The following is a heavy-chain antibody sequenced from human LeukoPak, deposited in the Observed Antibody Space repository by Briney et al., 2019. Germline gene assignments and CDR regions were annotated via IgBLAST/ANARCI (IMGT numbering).Heavy chain of an antibody. V-gene: IGHV3-21*01. D-gene: IGHD5-12*01. CDR1: GFSFSDYS. CDR3: ARDSGYDTNDY. Sequence: GGSLRLSCAASGFSFSDYSMNWVRQAPGKGLEWVSFISSYSTYIYYADSLKGRFTISRDNAKNSLYLQMNSLRAEDTAVYYCARDSGYDTNDYWGQGTLVTVSS. J-gene: IGHJ4*02. CDR2: ISSYSTYI.